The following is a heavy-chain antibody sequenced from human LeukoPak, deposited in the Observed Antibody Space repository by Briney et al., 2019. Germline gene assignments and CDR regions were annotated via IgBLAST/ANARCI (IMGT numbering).Heavy chain of an antibody. D-gene: IGHD6-19*01. J-gene: IGHJ4*02. CDR3: ARHYSGWYNFFDF. V-gene: IGHV4-39*01. CDR1: GGSISTGNHY. CDR2: MYYSGST. Sequence: PSETLSLTCTVSGGSISTGNHYWGWVRQPPGQGLEWIGTMYYSGSTYYNPSLKSRVTISVDTSKNQFSLKLTSVAAADTAVYYCARHYSGWYNFFDFWGQGTLVTVSS.